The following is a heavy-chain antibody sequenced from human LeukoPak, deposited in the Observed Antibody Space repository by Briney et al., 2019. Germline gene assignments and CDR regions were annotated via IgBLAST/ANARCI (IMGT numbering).Heavy chain of an antibody. J-gene: IGHJ4*02. Sequence: ASETLSLTCTVSGGSISSYYWSWIRQPPGKGLEWIGYIYYSGSTSYNPSLKSRVTISVDTSKNQFSLKLSSLTAADTGVYYCARGYGSGSYFAYWGQGTLVTVSS. D-gene: IGHD3-10*01. V-gene: IGHV4-59*01. CDR3: ARGYGSGSYFAY. CDR1: GGSISSYY. CDR2: IYYSGST.